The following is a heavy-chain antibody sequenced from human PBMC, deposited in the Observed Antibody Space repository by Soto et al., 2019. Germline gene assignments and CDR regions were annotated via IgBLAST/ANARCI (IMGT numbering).Heavy chain of an antibody. CDR3: ARDPSTGSADY. Sequence: GGSLRLSCAASGFTFSSYAMNWVRQAPGKGLEWVSTISASGGSTYYTDSVKGRFTISRDNSKNTLSLQMNSLRAEDTAIYYCARDPSTGSADYWGQGTLVTVSS. CDR2: ISASGGST. D-gene: IGHD3-9*01. V-gene: IGHV3-23*01. J-gene: IGHJ4*02. CDR1: GFTFSSYA.